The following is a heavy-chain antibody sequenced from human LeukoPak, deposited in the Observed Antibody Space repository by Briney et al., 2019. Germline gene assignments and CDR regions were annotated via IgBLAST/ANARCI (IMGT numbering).Heavy chain of an antibody. D-gene: IGHD6-19*01. CDR2: ISAYNGNT. V-gene: IGHV1-18*01. Sequence: ASVKVSCKASGYTFTSYGISWVRQAPGQGLEWMGWISAYNGNTNYAQKLQGRVTMTTDTSTSTAYMELRSLRSDDTAVYYCARDLRAVAGPSYNWFDPWGQGTLVTVSS. CDR1: GYTFTSYG. CDR3: ARDLRAVAGPSYNWFDP. J-gene: IGHJ5*02.